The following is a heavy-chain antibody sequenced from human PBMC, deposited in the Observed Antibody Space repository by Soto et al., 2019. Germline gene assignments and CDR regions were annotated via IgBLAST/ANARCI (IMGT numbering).Heavy chain of an antibody. D-gene: IGHD3-3*01. J-gene: IGHJ6*02. V-gene: IGHV1-46*01. CDR1: GDTFTSYY. CDR2: INPSGDT. Sequence: GASVKVSCKASGDTFTSYYMHWVRQAPGQGLEWMGIINPSGDTSYAQKFQGRVTITADESTSTAYMELSSLRSEDTAVYYCASPWSGYYTRPYYYGMDVWGQGTTVTVSS. CDR3: ASPWSGYYTRPYYYGMDV.